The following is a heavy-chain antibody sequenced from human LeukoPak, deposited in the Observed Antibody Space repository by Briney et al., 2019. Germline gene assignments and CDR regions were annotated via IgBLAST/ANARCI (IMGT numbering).Heavy chain of an antibody. D-gene: IGHD6-19*01. CDR2: IRDSGDNT. CDR1: GFTFSIYA. Sequence: GGSLRLSCAASGFTFSIYAMSWVRQAPGKGLEWVSVIRDSGDNTYYADAVKGRFTISRDNSKKTLHLQMNSLRVEDTAVYYCAKHGYNSGVYDAFEIWGQGTRVTVSS. V-gene: IGHV3-23*01. CDR3: AKHGYNSGVYDAFEI. J-gene: IGHJ3*02.